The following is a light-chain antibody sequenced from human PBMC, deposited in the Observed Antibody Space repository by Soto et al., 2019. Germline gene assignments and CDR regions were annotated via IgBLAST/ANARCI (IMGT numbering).Light chain of an antibody. CDR3: QQYFSFPYT. V-gene: IGKV4-1*01. Sequence: DILMTQSPDSLAVSLGERATINCTSSQSILYSSNNKDFLAWYQQKPGQPPKLLIHWASSREFGVPDRFSGSGSGTDFTLTISGLQAEDLAVYFCQQYFSFPYTFGQGTKLEIK. J-gene: IGKJ2*01. CDR2: WAS. CDR1: QSILYSSNNKDF.